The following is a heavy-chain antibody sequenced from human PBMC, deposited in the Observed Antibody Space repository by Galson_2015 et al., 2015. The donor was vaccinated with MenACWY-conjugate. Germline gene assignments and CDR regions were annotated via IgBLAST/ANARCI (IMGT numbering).Heavy chain of an antibody. Sequence: SVRVSCKASGYTFTRYAMNRVRQAPGQGLEWVAGINTKTGNQTYAQCLTGRFVFSLDTSVSEVYLQISSLQSEDTAVYYCARTLAVSGCTFNWLDPWGQGTLVTVSS. V-gene: IGHV7-4-1*02. CDR1: GYTFTRYA. J-gene: IGHJ5*02. CDR2: INTKTGNQ. CDR3: ARTLAVSGCTFNWLDP. D-gene: IGHD6-19*01.